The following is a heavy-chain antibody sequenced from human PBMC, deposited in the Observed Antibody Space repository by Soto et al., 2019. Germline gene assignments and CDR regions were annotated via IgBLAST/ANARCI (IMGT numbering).Heavy chain of an antibody. CDR1: GYSFTSYW. CDR3: PRSIVDSSDYIIEFDY. J-gene: IGHJ4*01. Sequence: GESLKISCKGSGYSFTSYWIGWVRQMPGKGLEWMGIIYPGDSDTRYSPSFQGQVTISADKSISTAYLQWSSLKASDTAMYYCPRSIVDSSDYIIEFDYWGQGTVVTVSS. D-gene: IGHD3-22*01. CDR2: IYPGDSDT. V-gene: IGHV5-51*01.